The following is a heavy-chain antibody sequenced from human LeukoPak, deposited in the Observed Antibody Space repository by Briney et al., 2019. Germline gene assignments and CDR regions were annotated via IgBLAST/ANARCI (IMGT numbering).Heavy chain of an antibody. J-gene: IGHJ1*01. V-gene: IGHV1-3*01. CDR2: INAGNGNT. Sequence: GASVKVSCKASGYTFTSYAMHWVRQAPGQRLEWMGWINAGNGNTKYPQKFQGRVTITRDTSASTAYMELSSLRSEDTAVYYCARDVIAVAGYAEYFQHWGQGTLVTVSS. CDR1: GYTFTSYA. D-gene: IGHD6-19*01. CDR3: ARDVIAVAGYAEYFQH.